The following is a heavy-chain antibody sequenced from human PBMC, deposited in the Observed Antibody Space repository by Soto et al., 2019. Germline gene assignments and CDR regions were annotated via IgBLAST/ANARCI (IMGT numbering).Heavy chain of an antibody. J-gene: IGHJ4*02. D-gene: IGHD3-22*01. CDR3: AREEYYYDSSGYYPTFDY. CDR2: ISYDGSNK. Sequence: PGGSLRLSCAASGFTFSSYAMHWVRQAPGKGLEWVAVISYDGSNKYYADSVKGRFTISRDNSKNTLYLQMNSLRAEDTAVYYCAREEYYYDSSGYYPTFDYWGRGTLVTVSS. CDR1: GFTFSSYA. V-gene: IGHV3-30-3*01.